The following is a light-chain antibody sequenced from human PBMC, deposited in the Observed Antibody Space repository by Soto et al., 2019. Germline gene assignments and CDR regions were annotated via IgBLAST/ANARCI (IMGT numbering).Light chain of an antibody. V-gene: IGKV3-11*01. J-gene: IGKJ5*01. CDR1: QSVSSY. Sequence: IVLTQSPGTLSLSPGERATLSGRASQSVSSYLAWYQQKPGQAPRLLIYDASNRATGIPARFSGSGSGTDFTLTISSLEPEDFAVYYCQQSSNWPPINFGQGTRLAIK. CDR3: QQSSNWPPIN. CDR2: DAS.